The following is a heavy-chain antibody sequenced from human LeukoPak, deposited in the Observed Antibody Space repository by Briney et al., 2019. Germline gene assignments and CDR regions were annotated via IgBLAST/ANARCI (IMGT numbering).Heavy chain of an antibody. D-gene: IGHD3-3*01. CDR2: IYSGGST. CDR1: GFTVSSNY. CDR3: ARAGDFFFKD. J-gene: IGHJ4*02. V-gene: IGHV3-53*01. Sequence: GGSLRLSCAASGFTVSSNYMSWVRQAPGKGLEWVSVIYSGGSTYYADSVKGRFTISRDNAENSLYLQMNSLRAEDTAVYYCARAGDFFFKDWGQGTLVTVSS.